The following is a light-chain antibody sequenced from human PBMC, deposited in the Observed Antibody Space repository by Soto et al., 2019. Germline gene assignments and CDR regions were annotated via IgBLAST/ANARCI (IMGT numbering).Light chain of an antibody. CDR1: SGHSSYI. CDR2: LEGSGSY. CDR3: ETWDSNVWV. J-gene: IGLJ3*02. Sequence: QPVLTQSSSASASLGSSVKLTCTLSSGHSSYIIAWHQQQPGKAPRYLMKLEGSGSYNKGSGVPDRFSGSSSRADRYLTISNLQFEDEADYYCETWDSNVWVFGGGTKVTVL. V-gene: IGLV4-60*02.